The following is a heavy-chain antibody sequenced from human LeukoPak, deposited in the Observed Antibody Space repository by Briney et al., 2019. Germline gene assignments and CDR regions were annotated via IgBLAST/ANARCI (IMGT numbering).Heavy chain of an antibody. CDR3: ARAGGSSWDRNFDH. J-gene: IGHJ4*02. CDR1: VGPIVLNT. CDR2: IYYTGST. Sequence: PSVTLSLTCIVPVGPIVLNTGTWTRQPPGKELNGMGYIYYTGSTNYNPSLKSRVTISVDTSKNQFSLKLSSVTAADTAVYYCARAGGSSWDRNFDHWGQGTLVTVSS. V-gene: IGHV4-59*13. D-gene: IGHD6-13*01.